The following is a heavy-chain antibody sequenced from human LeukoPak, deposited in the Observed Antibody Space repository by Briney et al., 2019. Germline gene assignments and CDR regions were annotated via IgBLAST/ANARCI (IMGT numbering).Heavy chain of an antibody. CDR2: IYYSGST. V-gene: IGHV4-39*07. Sequence: SETLSLTCTVSGGSISSGGYYWGWIRQPPGKGLEWIGSIYYSGSTYYNPSLKSRVTISVDTSKNQFSLKLSSVTAADTAVYYCARDRSYPTGGAFDIWGQGTMVTVSS. CDR1: GGSISSGGYY. J-gene: IGHJ3*02. CDR3: ARDRSYPTGGAFDI. D-gene: IGHD2-8*02.